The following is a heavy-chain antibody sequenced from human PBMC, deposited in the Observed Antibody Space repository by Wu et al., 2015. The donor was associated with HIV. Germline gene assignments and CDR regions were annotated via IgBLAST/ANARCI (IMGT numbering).Heavy chain of an antibody. D-gene: IGHD3-9*01. J-gene: IGHJ3*02. CDR1: GDSFTSYA. V-gene: IGHV1-69*13. Sequence: QVQLVQSGAEIKKPASSVKVSCKLSGDSFTSYAISWVRQSPSQGLEWMGRFIPIFGTTNYAPRFQDRVSITADASNNTVYMELSSLRSEDTALYYCARGSTGYQVFDIWGQGTMVTVSS. CDR3: ARGSTGYQVFDI. CDR2: FIPIFGTT.